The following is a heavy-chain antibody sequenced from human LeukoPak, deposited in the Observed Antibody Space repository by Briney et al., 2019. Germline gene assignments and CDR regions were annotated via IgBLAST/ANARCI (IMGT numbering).Heavy chain of an antibody. CDR1: GGSISSSSYY. Sequence: SETLSLTCTVSGGSISSSSYYWGWIRQPPGKGLEWIGSIYYSGSTYYNPSLKSRVTISVDTSKNQFSLKLSSVTAADTAVYYCAREEGGYDFWSGYYTLTDYYYYGMDVWGQGTTVTVSS. J-gene: IGHJ6*02. CDR3: AREEGGYDFWSGYYTLTDYYYYGMDV. CDR2: IYYSGST. D-gene: IGHD3-3*01. V-gene: IGHV4-39*02.